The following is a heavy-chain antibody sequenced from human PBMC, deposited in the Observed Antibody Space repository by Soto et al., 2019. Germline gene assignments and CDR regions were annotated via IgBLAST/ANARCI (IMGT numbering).Heavy chain of an antibody. D-gene: IGHD3-22*01. CDR3: ARDLYDSSGYYYLMYDY. CDR2: IWYDGSNK. V-gene: IGHV3-33*01. Sequence: AGSLRLSCAASGFTFSSYGMHWVRQAPGKGLEWVAVIWYDGSNKYYADSVKGRFTISRDNSKNTLYLQMNSLRAEDTAVYYCARDLYDSSGYYYLMYDYWGQGTLVTVSS. CDR1: GFTFSSYG. J-gene: IGHJ4*02.